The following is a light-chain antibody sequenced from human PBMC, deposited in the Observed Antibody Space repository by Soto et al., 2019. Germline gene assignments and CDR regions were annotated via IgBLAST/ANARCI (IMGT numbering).Light chain of an antibody. Sequence: QSALTQPASVSGSPGQSITISCTGTSSDVGGYNYVSWYQQHPGKAPKLMIYDVSNRPSGVSNRFSGSKSGNTASVTISGLQAEDEADYYCSSYTSSSTRVVFGGGTKVTVL. CDR3: SSYTSSSTRVV. CDR2: DVS. J-gene: IGLJ2*01. V-gene: IGLV2-14*01. CDR1: SSDVGGYNY.